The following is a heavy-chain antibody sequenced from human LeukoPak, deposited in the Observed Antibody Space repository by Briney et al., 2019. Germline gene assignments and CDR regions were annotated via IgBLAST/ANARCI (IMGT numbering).Heavy chain of an antibody. Sequence: GGSLRLYCAASGFTFSSYSMNWVRQAPGKGLEWVSSISSSSSYIYYADSVKGRFTISRDNSKNTLYLQMNSLRAEDTAVYYCAKEGLRYFDWSPYYFDYWGQGTLVTVSS. CDR1: GFTFSSYS. CDR3: AKEGLRYFDWSPYYFDY. J-gene: IGHJ4*02. D-gene: IGHD3-9*01. CDR2: ISSSSSYI. V-gene: IGHV3-21*01.